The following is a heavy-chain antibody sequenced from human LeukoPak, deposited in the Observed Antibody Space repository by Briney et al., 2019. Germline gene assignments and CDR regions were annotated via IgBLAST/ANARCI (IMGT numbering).Heavy chain of an antibody. Sequence: PSQTLSLTRTVSGDSISSGDYYWSWIRQPAGKGLEWIGRIYTSGSTNYNPSLKSRVTMSVDTSKNQFSLKLSSVTAADTAVYYCARDRGSGWPYYYYGMDVWGQGTTVTVSS. CDR3: ARDRGSGWPYYYYGMDV. CDR1: GDSISSGDYY. V-gene: IGHV4-61*02. D-gene: IGHD6-19*01. CDR2: IYTSGST. J-gene: IGHJ6*02.